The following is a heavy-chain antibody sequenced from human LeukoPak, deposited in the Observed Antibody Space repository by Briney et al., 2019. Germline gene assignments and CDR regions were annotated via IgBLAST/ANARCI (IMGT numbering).Heavy chain of an antibody. D-gene: IGHD3-3*01. J-gene: IGHJ4*02. V-gene: IGHV3-33*01. CDR1: GFTFTSYG. CDR3: ARGGPEWPLDY. CDR2: IWYDGSNK. Sequence: PGRSLTLSCAPCGFTFTSYGMLWVRQAPDKGLEGVAVIWYDGSNKYYADSVKGRFTISRDNSKNTLYSQMNSLRAEDTAVYYCARGGPEWPLDYRGQGTLVTVSS.